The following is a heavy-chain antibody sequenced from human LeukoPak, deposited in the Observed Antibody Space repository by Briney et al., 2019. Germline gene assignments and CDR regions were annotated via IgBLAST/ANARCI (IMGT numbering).Heavy chain of an antibody. CDR2: ISGSDGST. D-gene: IGHD4-17*01. CDR1: GFTFSSYA. CDR3: AKDKTRDYGDYDY. J-gene: IGHJ4*02. V-gene: IGHV3-23*01. Sequence: PWGSLRLSCAASGFTFSSYAMSWVRQAPGKGLEWVSAISGSDGSTYYADSVKGRFTISRDNSKNTLYLQMNSQRAEDTAVYYCAKDKTRDYGDYDYWGQGTLVTVSS.